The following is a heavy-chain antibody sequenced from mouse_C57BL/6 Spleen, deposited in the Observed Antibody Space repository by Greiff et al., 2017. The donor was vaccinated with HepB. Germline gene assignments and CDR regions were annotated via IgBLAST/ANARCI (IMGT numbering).Heavy chain of an antibody. CDR3: AREGDYAYAMDY. V-gene: IGHV3-5*01. CDR1: GISITTGNYR. CDR2: IYYSGTI. Sequence: DVQLQESGPGLVKPSQTVFLTCTVTGISITTGNYRWSWIRQFPGNKLEWIGYIYYSGTITYNPSLTSRTTITRDTPKNQFFLEMNSLTAEDTATYYCAREGDYAYAMDYWGQGTSVTVSS. D-gene: IGHD2-4*01. J-gene: IGHJ4*01.